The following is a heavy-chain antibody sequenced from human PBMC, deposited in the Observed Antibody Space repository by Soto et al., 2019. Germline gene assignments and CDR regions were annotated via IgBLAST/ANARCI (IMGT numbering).Heavy chain of an antibody. V-gene: IGHV3-33*01. D-gene: IGHD4-17*01. Sequence: QVQLVESGGGVVQPGRSLRLSCAASGFTFSSYGMHWVRQAPGKGLEWVAVIWYDGSNKYYADSVKGRFTISRDNSKNTLYLQMNSLRAEDTAVYYCAREGGDYPWYYGMDVWGQGTTVTVSS. J-gene: IGHJ6*02. CDR3: AREGGDYPWYYGMDV. CDR2: IWYDGSNK. CDR1: GFTFSSYG.